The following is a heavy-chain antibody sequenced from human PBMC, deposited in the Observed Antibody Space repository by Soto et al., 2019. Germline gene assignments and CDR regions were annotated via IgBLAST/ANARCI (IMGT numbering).Heavy chain of an antibody. V-gene: IGHV1-2*04. CDR1: GYTFTGYY. CDR3: ARDVVVPAAMGNTTYYYYYGMDV. D-gene: IGHD2-2*01. J-gene: IGHJ6*02. Sequence: ASVKVSCKASGYTFTGYYMHWVRQAPGQGLEWMGWINPNSGGTNYAQKFQGWVTMTRDTSISTAYMELSRLISDDTAVYYCARDVVVPAAMGNTTYYYYYGMDVWGQGXTVTVSS. CDR2: INPNSGGT.